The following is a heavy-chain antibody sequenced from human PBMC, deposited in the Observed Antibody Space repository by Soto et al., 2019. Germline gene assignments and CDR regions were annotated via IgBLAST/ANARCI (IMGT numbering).Heavy chain of an antibody. V-gene: IGHV4-31*03. CDR3: ARRHDILTGSDSFDV. CDR2: FYYSGTT. D-gene: IGHD3-9*01. Sequence: QVQLQESGPGLVKPSQTLSLTCTLSGGSISSEGYYWTWIRQHPGKGLEWIGDFYYSGTTSYNPAITSRLTISVATSNNQFSLRLTSVTAADTAMYYCARRHDILTGSDSFDVWGRGTMVTVSS. J-gene: IGHJ3*01. CDR1: GGSISSEGYY.